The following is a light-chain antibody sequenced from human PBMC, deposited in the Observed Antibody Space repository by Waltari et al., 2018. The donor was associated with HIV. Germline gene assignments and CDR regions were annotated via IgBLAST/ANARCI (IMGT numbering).Light chain of an antibody. CDR3: LQDFEYPWT. J-gene: IGKJ1*01. CDR1: QGIRND. CDR2: AST. Sequence: AVQMTQSPSSVSGSLGGRVTMSCRASQGIRNDLSWFQMKPGGAPKLLIYASTILQTGVPPRFSGSASGTDFTLTISNLQSEDFATYFCLQDFEYPWTFGQGTTVE. V-gene: IGKV1-6*02.